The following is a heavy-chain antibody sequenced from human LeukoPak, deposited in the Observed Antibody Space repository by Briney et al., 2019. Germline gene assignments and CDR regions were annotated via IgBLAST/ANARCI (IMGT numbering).Heavy chain of an antibody. J-gene: IGHJ5*02. Sequence: GGSLRLSCPASGFTFSSYWMSWVRQAPGKGLEWVANIKQDGSEKYYVDSVKGRFTISRDNAKNSLYLQMNSLRAEDTAVYYCARLGRYCTNGVCYNSWFDPWGQGTLVTVSS. CDR1: GFTFSSYW. CDR2: IKQDGSEK. D-gene: IGHD2-8*01. CDR3: ARLGRYCTNGVCYNSWFDP. V-gene: IGHV3-7*05.